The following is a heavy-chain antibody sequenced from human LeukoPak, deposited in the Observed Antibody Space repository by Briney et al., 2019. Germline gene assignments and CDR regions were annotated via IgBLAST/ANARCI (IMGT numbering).Heavy chain of an antibody. CDR1: GFSISGFY. D-gene: IGHD3-10*01. CDR3: ARRRGGFGEGEFDY. Sequence: PSETLSLTCTVSGFSISGFYWNWIRQPPRKGLEWVGYSNTGGSISSNPSLNSRVAFSMDTSKNQLSLKLNSVTATDTAVYYCARRRGGFGEGEFDYWGQGIPVTVST. CDR2: SNTGGSI. J-gene: IGHJ4*02. V-gene: IGHV4-4*08.